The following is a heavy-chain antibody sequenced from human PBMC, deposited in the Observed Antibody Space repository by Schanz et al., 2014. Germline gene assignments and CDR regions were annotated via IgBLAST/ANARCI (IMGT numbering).Heavy chain of an antibody. V-gene: IGHV3-33*01. D-gene: IGHD1-26*01. Sequence: VQLVESGGGLVQPGRSLRLSCAASGFNFGSHGMHWVRQAPGKGLEWVAVISYDGSFKNYADSVRGRITMSRDNSKNTMYLQMNSLRAEDTAVYYCARDHTTESYYSAGPPIDYWGQGTLLTVSS. CDR3: ARDHTTESYYSAGPPIDY. J-gene: IGHJ4*02. CDR2: ISYDGSFK. CDR1: GFNFGSHG.